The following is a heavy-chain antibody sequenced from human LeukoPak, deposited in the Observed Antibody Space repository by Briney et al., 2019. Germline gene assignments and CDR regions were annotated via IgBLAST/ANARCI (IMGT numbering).Heavy chain of an antibody. Sequence: SQTLSLTCAISGDSVSSNSAAWSWIRQSPSRGLEWLGRTYYRSKWYNDYAVSVKSRITINPDTSKNQFSLKLSSVTAADTAVYYCARENYGSGSGFDYWGQGTLVTVSS. CDR1: GDSVSSNSAA. CDR3: ARENYGSGSGFDY. D-gene: IGHD3-10*01. J-gene: IGHJ4*02. CDR2: TYYRSKWYN. V-gene: IGHV6-1*01.